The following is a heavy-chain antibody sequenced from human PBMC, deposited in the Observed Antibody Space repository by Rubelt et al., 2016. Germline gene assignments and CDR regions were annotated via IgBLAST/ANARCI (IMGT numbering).Heavy chain of an antibody. V-gene: IGHV4-31*03. Sequence: QVQLQESGPGLVKPSQTLSLTCTVSGGSISSGGYYWGWIRQPPGKGLEWIGSIYYSGSTYYNPSLMSRVTISVDTSKNQFSLKLSSVTAADTAVYYCARARTHIAADPIDAFDIWGQGTMVTVSS. CDR2: IYYSGST. CDR1: GGSISSGGYY. J-gene: IGHJ3*02. D-gene: IGHD6-13*01. CDR3: ARARTHIAADPIDAFDI.